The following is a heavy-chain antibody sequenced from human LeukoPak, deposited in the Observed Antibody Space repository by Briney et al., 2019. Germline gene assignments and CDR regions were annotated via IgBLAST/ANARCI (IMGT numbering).Heavy chain of an antibody. J-gene: IGHJ4*02. CDR1: GLTFSSSD. CDR3: ARGGSIGFDY. D-gene: IGHD3-3*02. V-gene: IGHV3-13*01. CDR2: IATGGDT. Sequence: GGSLRLSCEVTGLTFSSSDMHWVRQAPGRGLEWVSSIATGGDTFYLRSVRGRFTTSRDNAKNSVYLQMNNLRAGDTAVYFCARGGSIGFDYWGQGILVTVSS.